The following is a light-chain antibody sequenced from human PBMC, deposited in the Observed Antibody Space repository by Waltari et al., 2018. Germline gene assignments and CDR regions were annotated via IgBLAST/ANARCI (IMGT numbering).Light chain of an antibody. Sequence: QSALTQPRSVSGSPGQSVTISCTGTSSDVGGYNYVSWYQQHPGKAPKLMIYDVSKRPSGVPDRFSGSKSGNTASLTISGLQAGDEADYYCCSYAGSYTSDVVFGGGTKLTVL. CDR2: DVS. CDR1: SSDVGGYNY. J-gene: IGLJ2*01. CDR3: CSYAGSYTSDVV. V-gene: IGLV2-11*01.